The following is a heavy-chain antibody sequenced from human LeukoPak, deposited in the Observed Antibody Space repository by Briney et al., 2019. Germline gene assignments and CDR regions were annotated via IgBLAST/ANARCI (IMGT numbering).Heavy chain of an antibody. CDR2: FDPEDGET. D-gene: IGHD2-21*02. Sequence: GASVKVSCKVFGYTLTELSMHWVRQAPGKGLEWMGGFDPEDGETIYAQKFQGRVTMTEDTSTDTAYMELSSLRSEDTAVYYCATEARVVVTAPLDYWGQGTLVTVSS. J-gene: IGHJ4*02. CDR3: ATEARVVVTAPLDY. CDR1: GYTLTELS. V-gene: IGHV1-24*01.